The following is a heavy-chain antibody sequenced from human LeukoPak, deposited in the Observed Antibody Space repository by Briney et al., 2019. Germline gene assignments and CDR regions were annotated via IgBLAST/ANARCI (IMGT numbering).Heavy chain of an antibody. J-gene: IGHJ4*02. D-gene: IGHD3-22*01. CDR2: ISYDGSNK. V-gene: IGHV3-30-3*01. CDR3: ARATPPYYYDSSGIFDY. Sequence: GGSLRLSCAASGFTFSSYAMHWVRQAPGKGLEWVAVISYDGSNKYHADSVKGRFTISRDNSKNTLYLQMNSLRAEDTAVYYCARATPPYYYDSSGIFDYWGQGTLVTVSS. CDR1: GFTFSSYA.